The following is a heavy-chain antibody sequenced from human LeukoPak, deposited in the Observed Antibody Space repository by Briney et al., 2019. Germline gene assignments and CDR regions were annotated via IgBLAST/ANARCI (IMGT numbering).Heavy chain of an antibody. J-gene: IGHJ4*02. CDR2: ISGSGGGT. Sequence: ARSLRLSCAASGFASTTYAMSWVRQAPGMGLEWVSAISGSGGGTYYADSVKGRFTISRDNAKNTLYLLMNSLRAEDTAVYYCAKEDSSSSRYYFEYWGQGTLVTVSS. D-gene: IGHD6-6*01. V-gene: IGHV3-23*01. CDR3: AKEDSSSSRYYFEY. CDR1: GFASTTYA.